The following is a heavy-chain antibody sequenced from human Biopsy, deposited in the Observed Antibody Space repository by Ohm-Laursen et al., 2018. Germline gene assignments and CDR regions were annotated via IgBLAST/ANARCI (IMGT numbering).Heavy chain of an antibody. CDR2: IYYSGST. D-gene: IGHD2/OR15-2a*01. J-gene: IGHJ6*02. CDR3: ARATNSTGWPYYYFYGMDV. Sequence: SETLSLTCTVSGGSMSSYYWTWIRQPPGKGLEWIGNIYYSGSTNYNPSLKSRVTISVDTSKNQFSLRLNSVTAADTAVYYCARATNSTGWPYYYFYGMDVWGQGTTVTVSS. V-gene: IGHV4-59*01. CDR1: GGSMSSYY.